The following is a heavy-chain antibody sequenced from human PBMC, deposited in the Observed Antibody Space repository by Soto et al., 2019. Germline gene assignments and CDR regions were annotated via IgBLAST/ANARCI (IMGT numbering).Heavy chain of an antibody. D-gene: IGHD3-10*01. CDR2: IYYSGST. CDR1: GGSISSYY. J-gene: IGHJ6*02. Sequence: SETLSLTCTVSGGSISSYYWSWIRQPPGKGLEWIGYIYYSGSTNYNPSLKSRVTISVDTSKNQFSLKLSSVTAADTAVYFCARVYYGAGSYPRPYYYFYVMDVWVQGTTVT. CDR3: ARVYYGAGSYPRPYYYFYVMDV. V-gene: IGHV4-59*01.